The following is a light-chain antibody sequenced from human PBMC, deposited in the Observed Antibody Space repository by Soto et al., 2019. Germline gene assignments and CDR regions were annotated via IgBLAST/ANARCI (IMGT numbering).Light chain of an antibody. CDR3: SSYTTYGTLFSV. CDR2: EVI. V-gene: IGLV2-14*01. J-gene: IGLJ1*01. Sequence: QSVLTQPASVSGSPGQSITISCTGASSDIVGYNYVSWYQHHPGRAPKLLIYEVINRPSGVSNRFYGSKSGKTPSLTLSGLQAEAAADSYCSSYTTYGTLFSVFATGTKVSVL. CDR1: SSDIVGYNY.